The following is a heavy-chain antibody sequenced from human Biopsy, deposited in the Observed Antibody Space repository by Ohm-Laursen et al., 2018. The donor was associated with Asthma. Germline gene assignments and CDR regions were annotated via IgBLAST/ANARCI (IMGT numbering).Heavy chain of an antibody. CDR2: ISPIFGSS. D-gene: IGHD3-22*01. CDR1: GGMFGNYA. V-gene: IGHV1-69*06. CDR3: ARDPSYFDPSVEGWHL. J-gene: IGHJ3*01. Sequence: SVKVSCKASGGMFGNYAISWVRQAPGLGLEWMGGISPIFGSSNYAQRFQGRVTITAGIFTRTVYMELSGLRSEDTAVYYCARDPSYFDPSVEGWHLWGQGTMVTVSS.